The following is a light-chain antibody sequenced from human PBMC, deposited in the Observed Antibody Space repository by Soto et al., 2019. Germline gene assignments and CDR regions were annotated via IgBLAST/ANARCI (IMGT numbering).Light chain of an antibody. CDR2: KAS. CDR3: QQYTTHPWT. CDR1: QTISTL. Sequence: DILMTQSPSTLSASVGDRVTITCRASQTISTLLAWYQQRPGKAPNLLIYKASSLESGVPSRFSGSGSGTEFTLTISSLQPDDFATYFCQQYTTHPWTFGQGTKVEVK. V-gene: IGKV1-5*03. J-gene: IGKJ1*01.